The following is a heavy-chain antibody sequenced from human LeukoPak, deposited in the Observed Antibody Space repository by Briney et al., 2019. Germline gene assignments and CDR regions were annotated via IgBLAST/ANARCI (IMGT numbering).Heavy chain of an antibody. V-gene: IGHV4-39*01. CDR2: VYYSGYT. CDR3: AKLSSSYWYFDY. CDR1: GDSIITISHY. D-gene: IGHD2-15*01. J-gene: IGHJ4*02. Sequence: SETLSLTCTVSGDSIITISHYWAWIRQAPGKRLEWIGTVYYSGYTYYNPSLRTRLTMSIATSQNQFSLRLSSVTAADTSIYYCAKLSSSYWYFDYWGQGALVAASS.